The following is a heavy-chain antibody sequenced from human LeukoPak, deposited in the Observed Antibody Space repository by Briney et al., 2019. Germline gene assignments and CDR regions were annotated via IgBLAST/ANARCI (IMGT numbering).Heavy chain of an antibody. D-gene: IGHD7-27*01. V-gene: IGHV4-31*03. Sequence: SETLSLTCNVYGGSISNDDYYWNWIRQHPGKGLEWLGYIYYSGSTYYNPSLKSRVTLSVDTSKSQFSLRLSSVTAADTAVYYCARDLTGDQFFDPWGQGTLLTVSS. CDR2: IYYSGST. CDR3: ARDLTGDQFFDP. CDR1: GGSISNDDYY. J-gene: IGHJ5*02.